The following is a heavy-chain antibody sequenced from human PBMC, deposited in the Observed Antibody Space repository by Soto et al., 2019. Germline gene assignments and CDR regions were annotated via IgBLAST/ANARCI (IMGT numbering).Heavy chain of an antibody. CDR1: GFSLSTSGVG. Sequence: QITLKESGPTLVKPPQTLTLTCTFSGFSLSTSGVGVGWIRQPPGKALEWLALIYWDDDKSYTPSLKSKLTINKDTSKTHVVPTITTSNTADTATYYCAHDTEGDYAADVWAQGTTVTVSS. V-gene: IGHV2-5*02. D-gene: IGHD4-17*01. CDR3: AHDTEGDYAADV. J-gene: IGHJ6*02. CDR2: IYWDDDK.